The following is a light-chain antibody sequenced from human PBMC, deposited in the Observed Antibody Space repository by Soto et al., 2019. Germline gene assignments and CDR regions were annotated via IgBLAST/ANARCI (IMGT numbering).Light chain of an antibody. CDR2: DAP. CDR1: QDISHN. J-gene: IGKJ2*01. V-gene: IGKV1-33*01. Sequence: DIPMTQSPSSLSASVGDRVPITCTSSQDISHNLTWYQQKPVKATNLLIYDAPNWETGVPSRFSGSGSGTDSNFTITSLQLHDIALYYCKPYENIPRYTFGQGTKLEIK. CDR3: KPYENIPRYT.